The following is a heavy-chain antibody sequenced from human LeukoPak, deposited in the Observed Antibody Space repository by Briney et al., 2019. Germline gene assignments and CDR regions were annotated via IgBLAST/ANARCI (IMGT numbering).Heavy chain of an antibody. J-gene: IGHJ5*02. CDR3: ARDRSSWSASYWFDP. D-gene: IGHD6-13*01. CDR1: SGSFSGYY. Sequence: SETLSLTCAVYSGSFSGYYWSWIRQPPGKGLEWIGYIYYSGSTNYNPSLKSRVTISVDTSKNQFSLKLSSVTAADTAVYYCARDRSSWSASYWFDPWGQGTLVTVSS. V-gene: IGHV4-59*01. CDR2: IYYSGST.